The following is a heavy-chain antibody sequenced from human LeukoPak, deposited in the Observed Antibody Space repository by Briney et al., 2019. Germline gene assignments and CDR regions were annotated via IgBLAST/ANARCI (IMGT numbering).Heavy chain of an antibody. J-gene: IGHJ6*03. V-gene: IGHV1-2*02. Sequence: GASVKVSCKASGYTFTGYYMHWVRQAPGQGLEWMGWINPNSGGTNYAQKFQGRVTTTRDTSISTAYMELSRLRSDDTAVYYCARGSITMVRGRYYYMDVWGKGTTVTVSS. CDR2: INPNSGGT. CDR3: ARGSITMVRGRYYYMDV. CDR1: GYTFTGYY. D-gene: IGHD3-10*01.